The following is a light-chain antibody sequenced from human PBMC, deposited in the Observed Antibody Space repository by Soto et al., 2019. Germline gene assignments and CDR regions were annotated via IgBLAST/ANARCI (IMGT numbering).Light chain of an antibody. V-gene: IGKV1-17*01. CDR3: RQHYTYPRYT. Sequence: DIQMTQSPSSLSASVGDRITITCRASQDIRNDLGWYQQKPGKAPKRLIYAASSLQSGVPSRFSGSGSGTEFTLTISSLQPEDFSTYYCRQHYTYPRYTFGQGTKLEIK. CDR1: QDIRND. CDR2: AAS. J-gene: IGKJ2*01.